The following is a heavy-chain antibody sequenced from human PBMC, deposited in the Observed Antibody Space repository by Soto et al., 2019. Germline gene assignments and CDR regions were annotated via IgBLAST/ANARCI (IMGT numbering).Heavy chain of an antibody. J-gene: IGHJ5*02. CDR2: IYYSGSI. CDR3: ASDMPSRTNVLRYFDPA. Sequence: SETLSLTCAVSGGSISSGGYYWSWIRQPPGKGLEWTGSIYYSGSIYYTPSLKSRVTISVDTSKNQFSLKLSSVTAADTAVYYCASDMPSRTNVLRYFDPAWGKGTLVTVSS. V-gene: IGHV4-30-4*01. CDR1: GGSISSGGYY. D-gene: IGHD3-9*01.